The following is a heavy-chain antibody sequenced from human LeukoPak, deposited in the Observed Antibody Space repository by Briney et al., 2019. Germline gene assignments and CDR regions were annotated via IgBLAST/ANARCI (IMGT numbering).Heavy chain of an antibody. V-gene: IGHV1-8*03. J-gene: IGHJ2*01. CDR3: ASGVYGRNRGWHFDL. CDR2: LDPRSGNT. CDR1: EYTFSNYD. Sequence: ASVKVSCKASEYTFSNYDINYVRQAPGQGLEWMGWLDPRSGNTGSAQNFQGRVTISSNTSIGTAYMELSSLSSDDTAVYYCASGVYGRNRGWHFDLWGPGTLVTVSS. D-gene: IGHD4-17*01.